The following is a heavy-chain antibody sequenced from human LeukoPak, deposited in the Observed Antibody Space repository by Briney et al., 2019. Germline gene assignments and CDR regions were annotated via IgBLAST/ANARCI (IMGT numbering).Heavy chain of an antibody. Sequence: KTSETLSLTCTVSGGSISSSSYYWGWIRQPPGKGLEGIGSIYYSGSTYYNPSLKSRVTISVDTSKNQFSLKLSSVTAADTAVYYCASTPYCSSTSCRFDYWGQGTLVTVSS. CDR2: IYYSGST. D-gene: IGHD2-2*01. CDR3: ASTPYCSSTSCRFDY. V-gene: IGHV4-39*01. CDR1: GGSISSSSYY. J-gene: IGHJ4*02.